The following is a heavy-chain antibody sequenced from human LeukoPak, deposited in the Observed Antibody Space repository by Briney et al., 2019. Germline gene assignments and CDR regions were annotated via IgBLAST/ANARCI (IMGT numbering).Heavy chain of an antibody. CDR3: ASQSSGSSTRAPDF. CDR1: GVTFSSFS. CDR2: ISSSSRSK. D-gene: IGHD1-26*01. V-gene: IGHV3-48*04. Sequence: GGSLRLSCETSGVTFSSFSLNWVRQAPGKGLEWLSYISSSSRSKYYADSVKGRFIISRDNAKNSLYLQMDSLRAEDTALYYCASQSSGSSTRAPDFWGQGTLVTVSS. J-gene: IGHJ4*02.